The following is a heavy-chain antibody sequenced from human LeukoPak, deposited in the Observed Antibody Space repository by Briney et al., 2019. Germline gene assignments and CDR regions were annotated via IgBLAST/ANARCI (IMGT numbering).Heavy chain of an antibody. J-gene: IGHJ4*02. CDR2: INPNSGGT. CDR1: GYTFTGYY. CDR3: ASQSHITLIRGVINFDY. V-gene: IGHV1-2*02. D-gene: IGHD3-10*01. Sequence: ASVKVSCKASGYTFTGYYMHWVRQAPGQGLEWMGWINPNSGGTNYAQKFQGRVTMTRDTSISIAYMELSRLRSDDTAVYYCASQSHITLIRGVINFDYWGQGTLVTVSS.